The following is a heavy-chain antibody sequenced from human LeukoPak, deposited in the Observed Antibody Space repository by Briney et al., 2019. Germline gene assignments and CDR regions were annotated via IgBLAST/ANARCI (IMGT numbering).Heavy chain of an antibody. CDR2: IYYSGST. Sequence: SETLSLTCTVSGGSISSYYWSWIRQPPRKGLEWIGYIYYSGSTNSNPSLKSRDTISVDTSKNQFSLQLSSVTAADTAVYYCAGGDYDILTGYRYYFDYWGQGTLVTVSS. CDR3: AGGDYDILTGYRYYFDY. CDR1: GGSISSYY. V-gene: IGHV4-59*01. J-gene: IGHJ4*02. D-gene: IGHD3-9*01.